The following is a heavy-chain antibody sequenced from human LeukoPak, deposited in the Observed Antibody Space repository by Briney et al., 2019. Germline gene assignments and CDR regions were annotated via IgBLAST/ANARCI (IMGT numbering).Heavy chain of an antibody. V-gene: IGHV5-51*01. J-gene: IGHJ4*02. Sequence: GESLKISCKGSGYSFTSYWIGWVRQMPGKGLEWMGIIYPGDSDTRHSPSFQGQVTISADKSISTAYLQWSSLKASDTAMYYCARQLIRGSGYDRYFDYWGQGTLVTVSS. D-gene: IGHD5-12*01. CDR2: IYPGDSDT. CDR3: ARQLIRGSGYDRYFDY. CDR1: GYSFTSYW.